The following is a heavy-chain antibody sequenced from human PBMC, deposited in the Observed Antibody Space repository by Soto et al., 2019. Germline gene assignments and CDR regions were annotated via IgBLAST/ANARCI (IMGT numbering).Heavy chain of an antibody. CDR1: GFSLSTSGVG. J-gene: IGHJ6*02. Sequence: QITLKESGPTLVKPTQTLTLTCTFSGFSLSTSGVGVGWIRQPPGKALEWLALIYWDDDKRYSPSLKSRLTITKDPAKNQVVLTMTNMDPVDTATYYCAHSRCGGDCLQCYSPHYGYGMDVWGQGTTVTVSS. CDR2: IYWDDDK. V-gene: IGHV2-5*02. D-gene: IGHD2-21*02. CDR3: AHSRCGGDCLQCYSPHYGYGMDV.